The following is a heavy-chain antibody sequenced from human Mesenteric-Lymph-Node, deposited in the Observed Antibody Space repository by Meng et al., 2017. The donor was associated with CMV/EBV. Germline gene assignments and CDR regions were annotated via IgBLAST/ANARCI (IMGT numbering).Heavy chain of an antibody. Sequence: ESLKISCAASGFTFSSYSMNWVRQAPGKGLQWVGSIYYSGRTYYNPSLKSRVIISVDTSKNQFSVRLSSVTAADTAVYYCARQGAAGPREFAMDVWGQGTTVTVSS. V-gene: IGHV4-39*01. CDR3: ARQGAAGPREFAMDV. J-gene: IGHJ6*02. CDR1: GFTFSSYSMN. CDR2: IYYSGRT. D-gene: IGHD6-13*01.